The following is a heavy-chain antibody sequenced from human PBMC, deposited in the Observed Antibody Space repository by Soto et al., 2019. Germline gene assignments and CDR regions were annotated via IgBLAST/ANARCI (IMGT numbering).Heavy chain of an antibody. CDR3: ARTMVRGVIIPDYYGMDV. CDR2: IYYSGST. D-gene: IGHD3-10*01. Sequence: SETLSLTCTVSGGSISSSTYYWGWLRQPPGKGLEWIGSIYYSGSTYYNPSLKSRVTISVDTSKNQFSLKLSSVTAADTAVYYCARTMVRGVIIPDYYGMDVWGQGTTVTVSS. V-gene: IGHV4-39*01. CDR1: GGSISSSTYY. J-gene: IGHJ6*02.